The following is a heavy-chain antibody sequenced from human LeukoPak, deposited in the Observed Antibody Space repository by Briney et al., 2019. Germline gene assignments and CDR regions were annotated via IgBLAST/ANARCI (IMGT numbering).Heavy chain of an antibody. CDR1: GGSISGYY. Sequence: ETLSLTCTVSGGSISGYYWSWVRQAPGKGLEWVSSISSRSSYKSYVDSVKGRFTISRDNVKNSLYLQMNSLRAEDTAVYYCAKDLAVAGVFDYWGQGTLVTVSS. CDR2: ISSRSSYK. CDR3: AKDLAVAGVFDY. V-gene: IGHV3-21*01. D-gene: IGHD6-19*01. J-gene: IGHJ4*02.